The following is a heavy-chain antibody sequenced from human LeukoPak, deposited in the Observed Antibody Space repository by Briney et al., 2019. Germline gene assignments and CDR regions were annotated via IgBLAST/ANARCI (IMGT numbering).Heavy chain of an antibody. CDR1: GFTVSSNY. CDR3: ARDSQWLVLDYYYGMDV. Sequence: GGSLRLSCAASGFTVSSNYMSWVRPAPGKGLEWVSVIYSGGSTYYADSVKGRFTISRDNSKNTLYLQMNSLRAEDTAVYYCARDSQWLVLDYYYGMDVWGQGTTVTVSS. V-gene: IGHV3-66*01. J-gene: IGHJ6*02. CDR2: IYSGGST. D-gene: IGHD6-19*01.